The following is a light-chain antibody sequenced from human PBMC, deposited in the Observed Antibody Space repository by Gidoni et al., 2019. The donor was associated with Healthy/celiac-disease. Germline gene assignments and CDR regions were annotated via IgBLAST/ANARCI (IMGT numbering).Light chain of an antibody. V-gene: IGKV2-28*01. J-gene: IGKJ5*01. CDR1: QSLLHSNGYTY. CDR3: MQALQTPLIT. Sequence: DIVMTQSPLSLLLTPGEPASISCRSSQSLLHSNGYTYSDGYLQKPGQSPQLLIYLGSNRASGVPDRFSGSGSCTDFTLKISRVEAEDVGVYYCMQALQTPLITFGQGTRLEIK. CDR2: LGS.